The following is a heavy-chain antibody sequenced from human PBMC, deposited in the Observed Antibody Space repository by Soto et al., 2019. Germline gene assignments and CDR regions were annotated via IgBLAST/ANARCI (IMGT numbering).Heavy chain of an antibody. J-gene: IGHJ4*02. Sequence: PGGSLRLSCTASGFTFGDYAMSWVRQAPGKGLEWVGFIRSKAYGGTTEYAASVKGRFTISRDDSKSIAYLQMNSLKTEDTAVYYCTRYAHSISGYDPRRYFDYWGQGTLVTVSS. D-gene: IGHD5-12*01. CDR1: GFTFGDYA. CDR2: IRSKAYGGTT. V-gene: IGHV3-49*04. CDR3: TRYAHSISGYDPRRYFDY.